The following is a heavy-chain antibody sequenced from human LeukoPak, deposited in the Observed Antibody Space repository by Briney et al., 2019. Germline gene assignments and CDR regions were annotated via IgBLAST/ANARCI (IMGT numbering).Heavy chain of an antibody. CDR3: ARACSSSWYFNWFDP. CDR1: GGSISSYY. CDR2: IYYSGST. V-gene: IGHV4-59*08. Sequence: KSSETLSLTCTVSGGSISSYYWSWIRQPPGKGLEWIGYIYYSGSTNYNPSLKSRVTISVDTSKNQFSLKLSSVTAADTAVYYCARACSSSWYFNWFDPWGQGTLVTVSS. J-gene: IGHJ5*02. D-gene: IGHD6-13*01.